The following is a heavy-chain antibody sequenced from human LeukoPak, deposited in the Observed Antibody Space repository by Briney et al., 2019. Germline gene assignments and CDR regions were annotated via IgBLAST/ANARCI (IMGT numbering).Heavy chain of an antibody. Sequence: PGGSLRLSCAASGFTFSSYGMHWVRQAPGKGLEWVSVISYDGSNKYYADSVKGRFTISRDNSKHTLYLQMNSLRAEDTAVYYCAKDHRYNWNDGRPTTPKNYYYGMDVWGQGTTVTVSS. J-gene: IGHJ6*02. D-gene: IGHD1-1*01. V-gene: IGHV3-30*18. CDR3: AKDHRYNWNDGRPTTPKNYYYGMDV. CDR1: GFTFSSYG. CDR2: ISYDGSNK.